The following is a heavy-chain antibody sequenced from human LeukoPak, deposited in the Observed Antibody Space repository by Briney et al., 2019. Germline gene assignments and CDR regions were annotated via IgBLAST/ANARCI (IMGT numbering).Heavy chain of an antibody. CDR1: GGSISSYY. J-gene: IGHJ4*02. D-gene: IGHD3-22*01. V-gene: IGHV4-59*08. CDR2: IYYSGST. Sequence: SETLSLTCTVSGGSISSYYWSWIRQPPGKGLEWIGYIYYSGSTSYNPSLKSRVTISLDTSKNQFSLKLSSVTAADTAVYYCARHSSGYLSYFDYWGQGTLVTVSS. CDR3: ARHSSGYLSYFDY.